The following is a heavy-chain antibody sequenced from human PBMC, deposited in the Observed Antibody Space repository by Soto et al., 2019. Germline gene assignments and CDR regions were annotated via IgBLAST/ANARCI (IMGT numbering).Heavy chain of an antibody. CDR2: ISADNGNT. Sequence: QVQLVQSGAEVKKPGASVKVSCKDSGYTFTSYGISWVRQAPGQGLEWMGWISADNGNTNYAQKLQGRVTMTTDTSTSTAYMELRSLRSDDTAVYYCARDWYCSGGRCYNCFDPWGQGTLVTVSS. V-gene: IGHV1-18*01. J-gene: IGHJ5*02. D-gene: IGHD2-15*01. CDR1: GYTFTSYG. CDR3: ARDWYCSGGRCYNCFDP.